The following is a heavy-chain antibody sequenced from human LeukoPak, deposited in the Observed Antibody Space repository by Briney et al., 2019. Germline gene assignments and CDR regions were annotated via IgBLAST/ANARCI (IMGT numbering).Heavy chain of an antibody. CDR1: GFTFSSYA. V-gene: IGHV3-30-3*01. Sequence: GGSLRLSCAASGFTFSSYAMHWVRQAPGKGLEWEAVISYDGSNKYYADSVKGRFTISRDNSKNTLYLQMNSLRAEDTAVYYCARSRSSGLGDAFDIWGQGTMVTVSS. J-gene: IGHJ3*02. D-gene: IGHD3-22*01. CDR2: ISYDGSNK. CDR3: ARSRSSGLGDAFDI.